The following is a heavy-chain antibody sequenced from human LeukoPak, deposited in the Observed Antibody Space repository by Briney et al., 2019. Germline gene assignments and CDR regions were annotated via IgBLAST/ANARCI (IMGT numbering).Heavy chain of an antibody. D-gene: IGHD2-21*01. CDR1: GFTVRSRA. V-gene: IGHV3-23*01. CDR3: AKDFRIGYSAHFDY. Sequence: GGSLRLSCVGSGFTVRSRAMSWVRQAPEKGLEFVSGIYENGGTTYYADSVKGRFSISRDNSKNTLYLQMDSLRGEDTAVYYCAKDFRIGYSAHFDYWGQGALVTVSS. CDR2: IYENGGTT. J-gene: IGHJ4*02.